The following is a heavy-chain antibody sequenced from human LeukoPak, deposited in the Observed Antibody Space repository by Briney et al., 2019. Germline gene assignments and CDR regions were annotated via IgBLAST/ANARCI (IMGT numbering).Heavy chain of an antibody. CDR1: GFTFSSYA. D-gene: IGHD3-10*01. Sequence: PGGSLRLSCAASGFTFSSYAMSWVRQAPGKGLGWGSAISGSGGSTYYADSVKGRFTISRDNSKNTLYLQMNSLRAEDTAVYYCAKSYYGSGSYYKPPFDYWGQGTLVTVSS. CDR2: ISGSGGST. J-gene: IGHJ4*02. CDR3: AKSYYGSGSYYKPPFDY. V-gene: IGHV3-23*01.